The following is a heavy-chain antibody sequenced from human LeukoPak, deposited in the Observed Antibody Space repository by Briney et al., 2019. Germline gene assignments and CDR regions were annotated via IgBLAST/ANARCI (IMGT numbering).Heavy chain of an antibody. Sequence: GESLKISCKGSVYSYSCNWIGWVRQMPGRGLEWMGIICPGDSDTRFSPSFQGQVTISADKSISTAYLQWSSLKASDTAMYYCARQDAGSYGYFAYWGQGTLVTVSS. CDR2: ICPGDSDT. CDR3: ARQDAGSYGYFAY. J-gene: IGHJ4*02. D-gene: IGHD5-18*01. V-gene: IGHV5-51*01. CDR1: VYSYSCNW.